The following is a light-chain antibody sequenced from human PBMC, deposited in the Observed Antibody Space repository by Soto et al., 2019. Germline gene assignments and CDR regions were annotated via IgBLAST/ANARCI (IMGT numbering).Light chain of an antibody. CDR2: RNN. CDR1: RSNIGSNS. V-gene: IGLV1-47*01. CDR3: TSWDDSLYHVV. J-gene: IGLJ2*01. Sequence: QSVLTQPPSASGTPGQRVTFSCSGGRSNIGSNSVFWYQPFPGTAPKLLIYRNNQRPSGVPARFSVSKSGTSASLAISGLRSADDADYYCTSWDDSLYHVVFGGGTTLTVL.